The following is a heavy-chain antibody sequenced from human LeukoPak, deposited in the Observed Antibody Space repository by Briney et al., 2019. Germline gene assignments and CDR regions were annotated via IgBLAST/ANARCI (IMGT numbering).Heavy chain of an antibody. CDR1: GFTFNTFA. CDR2: IFQGGGEI. J-gene: IGHJ6*04. CDR3: AELGITMIGGV. D-gene: IGHD3-10*02. Sequence: GGSLRLSCVASGFTFNTFAMIWVRQPPGKGLEWVSSIFQGGGEIHYADSVRGRFTISRDNSKNTLFLQMNSPRAEDTAVYYCAELGITMIGGVWGKGTTVTISS. V-gene: IGHV3-23*01.